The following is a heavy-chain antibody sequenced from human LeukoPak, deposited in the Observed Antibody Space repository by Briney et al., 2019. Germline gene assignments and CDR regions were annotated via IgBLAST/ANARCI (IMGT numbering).Heavy chain of an antibody. Sequence: GGSLRLSCAASGFTFSSSAMSWVRQAPGKGLEWVAAISDTGRLSYCADSVNGRFTISRDNSKNTLSLQMNSLRAEDTAVYYCAKVASRITIFGVVTDNWFDPWGQGTLVTVSS. CDR1: GFTFSSSA. CDR3: AKVASRITIFGVVTDNWFDP. D-gene: IGHD3-3*01. V-gene: IGHV3-23*01. CDR2: ISDTGRLS. J-gene: IGHJ5*02.